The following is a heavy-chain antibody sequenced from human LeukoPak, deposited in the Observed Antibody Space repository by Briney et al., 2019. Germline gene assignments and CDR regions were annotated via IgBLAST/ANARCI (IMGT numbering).Heavy chain of an antibody. CDR2: IIPILGIA. CDR1: GYTFTSYA. Sequence: GASVKVSCKTSGYTFTSYAISWVRQAPGQGLEWMGRIIPILGIANYAQKFQGRVTITADKSTSTAYMELSSLRSEDTAVYYCARTVAASDFDYWGQGTLVTVSS. V-gene: IGHV1-69*04. D-gene: IGHD6-19*01. CDR3: ARTVAASDFDY. J-gene: IGHJ4*02.